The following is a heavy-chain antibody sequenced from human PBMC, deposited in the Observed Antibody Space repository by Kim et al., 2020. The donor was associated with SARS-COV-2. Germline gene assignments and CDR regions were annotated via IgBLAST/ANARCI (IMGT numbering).Heavy chain of an antibody. V-gene: IGHV4-39*07. Sequence: SETLSLTCTVSGGSISSSSYYWGWIRQAPVKGLEWIGSIYYSGSTYYNPSPKSRVTISVDTSKNQFSLDLTAVTAADTAVYYCARDYGDSSSWYWFDPWGQGTLVTVSS. CDR1: GGSISSSSYY. J-gene: IGHJ5*02. D-gene: IGHD6-13*01. CDR2: IYYSGST. CDR3: ARDYGDSSSWYWFDP.